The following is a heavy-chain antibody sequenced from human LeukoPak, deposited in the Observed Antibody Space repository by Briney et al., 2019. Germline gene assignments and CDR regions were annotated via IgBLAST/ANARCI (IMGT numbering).Heavy chain of an antibody. CDR1: GYTFTSYD. J-gene: IGHJ4*02. D-gene: IGHD3-22*01. V-gene: IGHV1-46*01. CDR2: INPSGGST. CDR3: AILNQGYFDY. Sequence: ASVKVSCKASGYTFTSYDINWVRQAPGQGLEWMGIINPSGGSTSYAQKFQGRVTMTRDTSTSTVYMELSSLRSEDTAVYYCAILNQGYFDYWGQGTLVTVSS.